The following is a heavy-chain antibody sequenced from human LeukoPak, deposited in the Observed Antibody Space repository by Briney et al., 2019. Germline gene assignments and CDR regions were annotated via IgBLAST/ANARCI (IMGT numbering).Heavy chain of an antibody. CDR1: GLTFNSYA. CDR2: MSAGGGST. Sequence: GGSLRLSCAPSGLTFNSYAMSWVRQAPGKGLEWVSGMSAGGGSTYYADSVKGRFTISRDNSKNTLYLQMNSLRAEDTAVYFCAKGDNWNSRGAFDYWGQGTLVTVSS. D-gene: IGHD1-7*01. V-gene: IGHV3-23*01. J-gene: IGHJ4*02. CDR3: AKGDNWNSRGAFDY.